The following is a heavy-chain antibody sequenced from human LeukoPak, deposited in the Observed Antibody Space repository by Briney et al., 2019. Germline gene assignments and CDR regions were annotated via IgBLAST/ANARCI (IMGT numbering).Heavy chain of an antibody. Sequence: ASVKVSCKASGYTFTSYAMHWVRQAPGQRLEWMGWINAGNGNTKYSQKFQGRVTITRDTSASTAYMELSSLRSEDTAVYYCATTIVGAATPPDYYGMDVWGQGTTVTVSS. V-gene: IGHV1-3*01. CDR3: ATTIVGAATPPDYYGMDV. CDR2: INAGNGNT. D-gene: IGHD1-26*01. J-gene: IGHJ6*02. CDR1: GYTFTSYA.